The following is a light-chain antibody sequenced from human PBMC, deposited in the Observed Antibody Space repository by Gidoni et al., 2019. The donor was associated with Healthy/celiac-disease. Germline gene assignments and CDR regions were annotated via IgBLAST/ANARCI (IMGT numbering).Light chain of an antibody. CDR1: SSDVGSYNL. CDR2: EGS. CDR3: CSYAGSSIHVV. Sequence: QSALTQPASVSGSPDQSITISCTGTSSDVGSYNLVSWYQQHPGKAPKLMIYEGSKRPSGVSNRFSGSKSGNTASLTISGLQAEDEADYYCCSYAGSSIHVVFGGGTKLTVL. V-gene: IGLV2-23*01. J-gene: IGLJ2*01.